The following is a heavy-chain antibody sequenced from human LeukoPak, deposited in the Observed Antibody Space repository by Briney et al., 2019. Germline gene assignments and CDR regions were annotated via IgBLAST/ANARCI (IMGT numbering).Heavy chain of an antibody. Sequence: ASVKVSCKASGYTFTGYYMHWVRQAPGQGLEWMGWINPNSGGTNYAQKFQGRVTMTRDTSISTAYMELSRLRSDDTAVYYCARGYGLAAAGTSLAYWGQGTLVTVSS. CDR2: INPNSGGT. CDR3: ARGYGLAAAGTSLAY. CDR1: GYTFTGYY. J-gene: IGHJ4*02. D-gene: IGHD6-13*01. V-gene: IGHV1-2*02.